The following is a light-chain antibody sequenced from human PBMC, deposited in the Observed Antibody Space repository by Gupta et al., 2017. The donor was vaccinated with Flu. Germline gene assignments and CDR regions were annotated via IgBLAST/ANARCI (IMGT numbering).Light chain of an antibody. V-gene: IGLV2-11*03. CDR1: GIDGGGHNS. Sequence: SGTSSGTGSGIDGGGHNSVSCDQQHPGNAPNLMVYDVSKRPAGVSGRFSGSKSDNTASLTISGLQADDEADYYCYTYGVAYRVFGGGTKLTVL. CDR2: DVS. J-gene: IGLJ2*01. CDR3: YTYGVAYRV.